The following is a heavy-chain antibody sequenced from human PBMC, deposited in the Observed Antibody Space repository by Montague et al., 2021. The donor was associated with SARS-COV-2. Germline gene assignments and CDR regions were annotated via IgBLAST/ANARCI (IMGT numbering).Heavy chain of an antibody. V-gene: IGHV3-23*01. J-gene: IGHJ4*02. Sequence: SLRLSCAASGFTFSKFGMNWVRQAPGKGLEWVSTIDPAGGATYYADSVRGRFAISRDNSKNILSLQMDSLTADDTAVYYCASSNFFDYWGQGTLITVSS. CDR2: IDPAGGAT. CDR1: GFTFSKFG. D-gene: IGHD6-6*01. CDR3: ASSNFFDY.